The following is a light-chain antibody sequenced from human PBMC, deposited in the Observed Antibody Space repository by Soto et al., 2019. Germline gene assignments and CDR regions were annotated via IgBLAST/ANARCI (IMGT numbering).Light chain of an antibody. CDR1: SSDIGAYDL. J-gene: IGLJ1*01. V-gene: IGLV2-14*01. CDR2: DVS. CDR3: SSYTITSTRL. Sequence: QSALTQPASVSGSPGQSITISCTGTSSDIGAYDLVSWFQQHPGKAPKAMIYDVSIRPSGVSNRFSGSKSGNTASLTISGLQAEDEADYYCSSYTITSTRLFGTGTKLTVL.